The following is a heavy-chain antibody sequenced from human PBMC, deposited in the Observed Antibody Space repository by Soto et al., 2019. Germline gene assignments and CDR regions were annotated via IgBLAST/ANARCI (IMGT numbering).Heavy chain of an antibody. CDR1: GYTLNTYY. CDR3: ARGGHIAVVTASFDY. D-gene: IGHD2-21*02. J-gene: IGHJ4*02. CDR2: IHPSGGGS. Sequence: VKVSCKPSGYTLNTYYLHWVRQAPGQGLEWMGIIHPSGGGSTYAQKFLGRVTMTRDTSTSTVFMELSSLRSADTAVYYCARGGHIAVVTASFDYWGQGTLVTVSS. V-gene: IGHV1-46*02.